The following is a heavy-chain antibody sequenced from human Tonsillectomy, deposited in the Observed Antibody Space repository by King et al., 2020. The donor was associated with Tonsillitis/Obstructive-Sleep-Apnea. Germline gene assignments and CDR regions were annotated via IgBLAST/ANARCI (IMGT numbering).Heavy chain of an antibody. J-gene: IGHJ3*02. CDR2: IKEDGSEK. CDR3: ARVVRWIQLGPDAFDI. D-gene: IGHD5-18*01. Sequence: VQLVESGGGLVQPGGSLRLSCAASGFSFSSYWMSWVRQAPGKGLEWVANIKEDGSEKYYVDSVKGRFTISRDNAKNSLYLQVNSLRVDDTAVYYCARVVRWIQLGPDAFDIWGQGTMVAVSS. V-gene: IGHV3-7*03. CDR1: GFSFSSYW.